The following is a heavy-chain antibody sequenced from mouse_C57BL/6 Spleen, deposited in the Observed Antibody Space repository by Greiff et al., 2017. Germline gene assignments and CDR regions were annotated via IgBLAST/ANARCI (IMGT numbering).Heavy chain of an antibody. J-gene: IGHJ2*01. Sequence: EVHLVESEGGLVQPGSSMKLSCTASGFTFSDYYMAWVRQVPEKGLEWVANINYDGSSTYYLDSLKSRFIISRDNAKNILYLQMSSLKSEDTATYYCARDPHDGSSFLFDYWGQGTTLTVSS. D-gene: IGHD1-1*01. CDR3: ARDPHDGSSFLFDY. CDR1: GFTFSDYY. V-gene: IGHV5-16*01. CDR2: INYDGSST.